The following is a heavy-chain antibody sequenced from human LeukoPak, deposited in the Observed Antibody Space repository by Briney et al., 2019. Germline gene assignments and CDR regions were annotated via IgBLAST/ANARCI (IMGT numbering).Heavy chain of an antibody. J-gene: IGHJ4*02. V-gene: IGHV3-23*01. CDR2: ISGSGGST. CDR3: ARDFRFHDDY. CDR1: GFTFSSYA. Sequence: GGTLRLSCAASGFTFSSYAMSWVRQAPGKGLEWVSTISGSGGSTYYADSVKGRFTISRDNAKNSVYLQMNSLRVEDTAVYYCARDFRFHDDYWGQGTLVTVSS.